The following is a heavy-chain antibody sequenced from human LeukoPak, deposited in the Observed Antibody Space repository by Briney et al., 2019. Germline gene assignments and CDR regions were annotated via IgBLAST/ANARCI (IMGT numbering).Heavy chain of an antibody. V-gene: IGHV1-18*01. J-gene: IGHJ4*02. CDR1: LYTFTNYG. Sequence: GASVTVSFKSSLYTFTNYGISWVRQAPGQGLEWMGCISAYNGNTNYAQKLQGRVTITTDTSTNTAYMELRSLRSDDTAVYYCARDLPRRTYCGGDCYGYWGQGTLVTVSS. CDR3: ARDLPRRTYCGGDCYGY. D-gene: IGHD2-21*01. CDR2: ISAYNGNT.